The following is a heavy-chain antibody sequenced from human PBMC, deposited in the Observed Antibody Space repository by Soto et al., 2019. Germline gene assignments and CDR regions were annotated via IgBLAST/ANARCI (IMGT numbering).Heavy chain of an antibody. CDR3: AKDGYSYGYG. V-gene: IGHV3-9*01. Sequence: EVQLVESGGGLVQPGRSLRLSCAASGFTFDDYGMHWVRQVPGKGLEWVSGITWNSGTRGYADSVKGRFTISRDNAKNSLYLQMNSLRTEDTALYYCAKDGYSYGYGWGQGTLVTVSS. CDR1: GFTFDDYG. J-gene: IGHJ4*02. D-gene: IGHD5-18*01. CDR2: ITWNSGTR.